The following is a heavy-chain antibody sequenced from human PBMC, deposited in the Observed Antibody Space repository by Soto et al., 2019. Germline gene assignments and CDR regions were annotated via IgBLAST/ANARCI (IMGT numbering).Heavy chain of an antibody. J-gene: IGHJ3*02. Sequence: ASVKVSCKASGYTFTSYGISWVRQAPGQGLEWMGWISAYNGNTNYAQKLRGRVTMTTDTSTSTAYMELRSLRSDDTAVYYCARDRGYDFWSGYYSLDAFDIWGQGTMVTVSS. CDR2: ISAYNGNT. CDR1: GYTFTSYG. D-gene: IGHD3-3*01. CDR3: ARDRGYDFWSGYYSLDAFDI. V-gene: IGHV1-18*01.